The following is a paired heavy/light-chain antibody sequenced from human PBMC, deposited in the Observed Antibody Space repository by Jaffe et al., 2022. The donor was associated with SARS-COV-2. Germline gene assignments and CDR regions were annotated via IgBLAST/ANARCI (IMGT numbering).Heavy chain of an antibody. CDR3: AATADYFLDY. Sequence: EVQLLESGGGLAQPGGSLRLSCTASGFIFSTHVMTWVRQAPGKGLEWVSAISARGGTTYYADSVKGRFTISRDNSKKTLYLQMNSLRAEDTAVYYCAATADYFLDYWGQGTLVTVSS. CDR1: GFIFSTHV. J-gene: IGHJ4*02. V-gene: IGHV3-23*01. D-gene: IGHD6-13*01. CDR2: ISARGGTT.
Light chain of an antibody. Sequence: DIVMTQSPDSLAVSLGERATINCKSSQSVLYSSNNKNYLGWYQQRPGQPPQLLIYWASTRESGVPDRFSGSGSGTDFTLTINSLQAGDAAIYYCQQYYRSPYTFGQGTKLEIK. J-gene: IGKJ2*01. V-gene: IGKV4-1*01. CDR1: QSVLYSSNNKNY. CDR2: WAS. CDR3: QQYYRSPYT.